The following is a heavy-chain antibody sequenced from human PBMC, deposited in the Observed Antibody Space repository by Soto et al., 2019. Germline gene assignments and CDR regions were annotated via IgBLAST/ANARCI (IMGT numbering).Heavy chain of an antibody. CDR2: TRNKANSYTT. CDR3: ARDSGSYPDAFDI. V-gene: IGHV3-72*01. D-gene: IGHD1-26*01. J-gene: IGHJ3*02. CDR1: GFTFSDHY. Sequence: GGSLRLSCAASGFTFSDHYMDWVRQAPGKGLEWVGRTRNKANSYTTEYAASVKGRFTISRDESKNSLYLQMNSLKTEDTAVYYCARDSGSYPDAFDIWGQGTMVTVSS.